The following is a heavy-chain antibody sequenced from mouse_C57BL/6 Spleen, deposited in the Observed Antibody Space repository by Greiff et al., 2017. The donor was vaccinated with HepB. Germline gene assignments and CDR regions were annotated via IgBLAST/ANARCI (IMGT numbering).Heavy chain of an antibody. V-gene: IGHV5-17*01. CDR3: ARRSIYYDYDLYWYFDV. D-gene: IGHD2-4*01. CDR1: GFTFSDYG. Sequence: EVKVVESGGGLVKPGGSLKLSCAASGFTFSDYGMHWVRQAPEKGLAWVAYISSGSSTIYYADTVKGRFTISRDNAKNTLFLQMTSLRSEDTSMYYCARRSIYYDYDLYWYFDVWGTGTTVTVSS. J-gene: IGHJ1*03. CDR2: ISSGSSTI.